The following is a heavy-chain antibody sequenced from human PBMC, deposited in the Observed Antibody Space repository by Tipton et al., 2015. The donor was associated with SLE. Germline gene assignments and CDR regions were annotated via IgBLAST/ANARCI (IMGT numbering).Heavy chain of an antibody. D-gene: IGHD3-3*01. CDR1: RGSIGSSSYY. CDR2: IRYSGST. CDR3: ASLYYDFWTGYRAFYSDMDV. Sequence: TLSLTCTVSRGSIGSSSYYWGWIRQSPGMRLEWVGSIRYSGSTYYNPSLKSRVTISLDTSKNQFSLKLSSVTAADTATYYCASLYYDFWTGYRAFYSDMDVWGPGTTVTVAS. J-gene: IGHJ6*02. V-gene: IGHV4-39*07.